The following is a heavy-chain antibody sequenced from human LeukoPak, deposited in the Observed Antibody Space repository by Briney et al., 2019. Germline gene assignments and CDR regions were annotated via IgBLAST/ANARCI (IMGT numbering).Heavy chain of an antibody. CDR1: GYTFTGYY. CDR3: ARDLGGITIFGIFDY. CDR2: INPNSGGT. V-gene: IGHV1-2*02. D-gene: IGHD3-3*01. J-gene: IGHJ4*02. Sequence: ASVKVSCKASGYTFTGYYMHWVRQAPGQGLEWMGWINPNSGGTNYAQKFQGRVTMTRDTSISTAYMELSRLRSDDTAVYYCARDLGGITIFGIFDYWGQGTLVTVSS.